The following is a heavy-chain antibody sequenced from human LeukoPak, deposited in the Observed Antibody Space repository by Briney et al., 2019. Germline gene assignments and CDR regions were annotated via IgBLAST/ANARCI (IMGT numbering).Heavy chain of an antibody. CDR2: ISAYNGNT. Sequence: ASVKASCKASGYTFTSYGISWVRQAPGQGLEWMGWISAYNGNTNYAQKFQGRVTMTEDTSTDTAYMELSSLRSEDTAVYYCATEPAYGDYRILFDYWGQGTLVTVSS. D-gene: IGHD4-17*01. J-gene: IGHJ4*02. CDR3: ATEPAYGDYRILFDY. CDR1: GYTFTSYG. V-gene: IGHV1-18*01.